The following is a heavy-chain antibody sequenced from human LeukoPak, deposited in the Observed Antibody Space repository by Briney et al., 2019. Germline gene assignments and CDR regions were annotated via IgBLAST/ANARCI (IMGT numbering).Heavy chain of an antibody. D-gene: IGHD3-10*01. CDR3: ARGVEGFLWFGEKRWLDP. J-gene: IGHJ5*02. Sequence: SESLSLTCTVSGGSITDYYWGWIRQPPRGGLGWGGYIYYSGGTTYNPSLKSRVTISVDTSQNQFPLKLSSVTAADTAVYYCARGVEGFLWFGEKRWLDPWAEEPLLPLSS. CDR2: IYYSGGT. V-gene: IGHV4-59*12. CDR1: GGSITDYY.